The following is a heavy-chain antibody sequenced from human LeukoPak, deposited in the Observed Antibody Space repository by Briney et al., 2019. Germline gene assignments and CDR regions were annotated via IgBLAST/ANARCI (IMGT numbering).Heavy chain of an antibody. V-gene: IGHV1-18*01. D-gene: IGHD3-22*01. CDR3: ARDQRVHYYYDSSGYLDY. CDR1: GYTFTSYG. J-gene: IGHJ4*02. CDR2: ISAYNGNT. Sequence: GASVKVSCKAPGYTFTSYGISWVRQAPGQGLEWMGWISAYNGNTNYAQKLQGRVTMTTDTSTSTAYMELRSLRSDDTAVYYCARDQRVHYYYDSSGYLDYWGQGTLVTVSS.